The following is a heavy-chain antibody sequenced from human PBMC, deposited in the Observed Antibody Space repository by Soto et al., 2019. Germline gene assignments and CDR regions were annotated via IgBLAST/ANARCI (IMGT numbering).Heavy chain of an antibody. CDR3: ARGGVSTRTFDY. D-gene: IGHD3-3*01. CDR2: IYPSDSDT. CDR1: GYNFAGYW. V-gene: IGHV5-51*01. J-gene: IGHJ4*02. Sequence: GESLKISCKGSGYNFAGYWIAWVRQMPGKGLELMGIIYPSDSDTRYRPSFHGQVTISADKSISSAYLPWSSLRASDTAMSYCARGGVSTRTFDYWGQGTPVTVSS.